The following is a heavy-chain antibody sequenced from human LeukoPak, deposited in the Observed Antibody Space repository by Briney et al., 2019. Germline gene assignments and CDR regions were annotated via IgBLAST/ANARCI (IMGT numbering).Heavy chain of an antibody. Sequence: GGSLRLSCAGSEFTFSSYSMNWVRQAPGKGLEWVSSISGSSSDIYYADSVKGRFTISRDNAKNSLYLQMKSLSAEDTAVYYCARRGYHDYSGFDYWGQGTLVTVSS. CDR2: ISGSSSDI. J-gene: IGHJ4*02. CDR1: EFTFSSYS. D-gene: IGHD1-26*01. V-gene: IGHV3-21*01. CDR3: ARRGYHDYSGFDY.